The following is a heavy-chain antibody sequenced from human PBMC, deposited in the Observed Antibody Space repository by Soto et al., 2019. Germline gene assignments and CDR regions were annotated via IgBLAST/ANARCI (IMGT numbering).Heavy chain of an antibody. CDR3: AKVSWEIDF. CDR2: IYYSGST. Sequence: SETLSLTCAVSGGSISSSSYYWGWIRQPPGKGLEWIGSIYYSGSTYYNPSLKSRVTISVDTSKNQFSLKLSSVTAADTAVYYCAKVSWEIDFWGQGTLVTVSS. D-gene: IGHD1-26*01. J-gene: IGHJ4*02. CDR1: GGSISSSSYY. V-gene: IGHV4-39*01.